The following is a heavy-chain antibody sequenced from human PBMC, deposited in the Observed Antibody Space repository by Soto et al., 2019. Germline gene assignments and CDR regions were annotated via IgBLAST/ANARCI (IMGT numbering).Heavy chain of an antibody. CDR3: ARHLYGTPTTRHYYYGMDV. CDR2: IYYSESS. V-gene: IGHV4-39*01. D-gene: IGHD1-1*01. CDR1: GGSIISSTYY. Sequence: PSETLSLTCTVSGGSIISSTYYWGWIRQPPGKGLEWIGSIYYSESSYYNPSLKSRVTISVDTSKNQFSLKLSSVTAADTAVYYCARHLYGTPTTRHYYYGMDVWGQGTTVTVSS. J-gene: IGHJ6*02.